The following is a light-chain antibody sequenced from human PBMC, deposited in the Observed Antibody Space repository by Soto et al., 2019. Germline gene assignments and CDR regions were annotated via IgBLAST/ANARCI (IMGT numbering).Light chain of an antibody. CDR3: QQSYSTPLT. V-gene: IGKV1-39*01. J-gene: IGKJ4*02. Sequence: DIQLPQTPSSLSASVGDGVTISCRASQSISSYLHWYQQKPGKAPKLLIYAASSLESGVPSRFSGSGSGTDFTLTISSLQPEDFATYYCQQSYSTPLTFGGGTKVDIK. CDR1: QSISSY. CDR2: AAS.